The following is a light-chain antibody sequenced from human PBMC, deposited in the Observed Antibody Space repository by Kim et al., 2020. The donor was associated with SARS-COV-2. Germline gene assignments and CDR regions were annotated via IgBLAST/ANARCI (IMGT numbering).Light chain of an antibody. CDR2: AAS. V-gene: IGKV1-12*01. Sequence: GARVTITCRASQGIASWLAWYQQKPGKAPRLLIYAASALPHGVPSRFSGSGSGTEFTLTISSLQPEDSATYYCQQSNNFPITFGQGTRLEIK. J-gene: IGKJ5*01. CDR3: QQSNNFPIT. CDR1: QGIASW.